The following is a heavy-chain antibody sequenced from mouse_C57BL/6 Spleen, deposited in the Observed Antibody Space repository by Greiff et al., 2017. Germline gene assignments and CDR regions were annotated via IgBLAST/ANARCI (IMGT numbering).Heavy chain of an antibody. CDR3: ARGATDPHFDY. D-gene: IGHD3-1*01. CDR1: GYTFTSYW. J-gene: IGHJ2*01. CDR2: IDPSDSYT. Sequence: VQLQQSGAELVMPGASVKLSCKASGYTFTSYWMHWVKQRPGQGLEWIGEIDPSDSYTNYNQKFKGKSTLTVDKSSSTAYMQLSSLTSEDSAVYYCARGATDPHFDYWGQGTTLTVSS. V-gene: IGHV1-69*01.